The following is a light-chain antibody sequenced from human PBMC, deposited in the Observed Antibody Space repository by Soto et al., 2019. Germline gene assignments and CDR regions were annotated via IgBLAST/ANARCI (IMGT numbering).Light chain of an antibody. Sequence: EVVMTQSPATLSVSPGERATLSCRASQNVNANLAWYQQKPGQAPRLLIHGASTRATGIPARFSGSGFGTELIPTISTLQSEDFAVYYCQQYNTWLWTFGQGTKVEGK. CDR3: QQYNTWLWT. V-gene: IGKV3-15*01. J-gene: IGKJ1*01. CDR2: GAS. CDR1: QNVNAN.